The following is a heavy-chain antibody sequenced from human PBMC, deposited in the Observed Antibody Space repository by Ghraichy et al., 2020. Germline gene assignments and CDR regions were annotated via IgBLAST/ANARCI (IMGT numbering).Heavy chain of an antibody. V-gene: IGHV3-7*01. D-gene: IGHD1-1*01. CDR3: ATGSLEG. CDR2: INQRGSET. J-gene: IGHJ4*02. Sequence: SCIASGFTFTSEWMTWVRQAPGKGLEWVASINQRGSETYYADSVKGRCTISRDDGKNSAYLQLSTLRGEDTAVYSCATGSLEGWGQGTLVTVSS. CDR1: GFTFTSEW.